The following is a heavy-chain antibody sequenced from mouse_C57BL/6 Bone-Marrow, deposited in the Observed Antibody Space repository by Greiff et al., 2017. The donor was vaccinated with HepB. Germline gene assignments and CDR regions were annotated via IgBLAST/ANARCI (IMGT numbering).Heavy chain of an antibody. CDR3: AHSSGYYFDY. CDR1: GYTFTSYW. D-gene: IGHD3-2*02. Sequence: VQLQQPGAELVRPGSSVKLSCKASGYTFTSYWMHWVKQRPIQGLEWIGNIDPSDSETHYNQKFKDKATLTVDKSSSTAYMQLSSLTSADSAVYYCAHSSGYYFDYWGQGTTLTVSS. CDR2: IDPSDSET. J-gene: IGHJ2*01. V-gene: IGHV1-52*01.